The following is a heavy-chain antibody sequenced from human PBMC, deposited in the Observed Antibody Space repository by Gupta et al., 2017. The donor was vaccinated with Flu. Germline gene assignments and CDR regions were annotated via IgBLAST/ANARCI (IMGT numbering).Heavy chain of an antibody. J-gene: IGHJ6*04. V-gene: IGHV3-7*01. CDR1: GFTFNTCW. Sequence: EVQLVEAGGGLVQPGGSLRISCVASGFTFNTCWMSWVRQAPGKGPEWVANINQDGTEKYYMDSVKGRFTVSRDNAKNSLYLQMNSLRDEDTAVYYCVRERGLDVWGKGTTVTVSS. CDR2: INQDGTEK. D-gene: IGHD5-12*01. CDR3: VRERGLDV.